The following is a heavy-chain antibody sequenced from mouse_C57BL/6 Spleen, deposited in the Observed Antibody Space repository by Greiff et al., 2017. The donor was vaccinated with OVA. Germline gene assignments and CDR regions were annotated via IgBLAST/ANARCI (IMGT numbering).Heavy chain of an antibody. CDR2: INPNYGTT. CDR1: GYSFTDYN. D-gene: IGHD2-4*01. CDR3: ASYDYDGAD. Sequence: LVESGPELVKPGASVKISCKASGYSFTDYNMNWVKQSNGKSLEWIGVINPNYGTTSYNQKFKGKATLTVDQSSSTAYMQLNSLTSEDSGVYYSASYDYDGADWGQGTLVTVSA. V-gene: IGHV1-39*01. J-gene: IGHJ3*01.